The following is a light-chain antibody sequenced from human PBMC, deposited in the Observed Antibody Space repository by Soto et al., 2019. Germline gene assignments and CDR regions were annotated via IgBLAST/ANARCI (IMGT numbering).Light chain of an antibody. CDR1: QTISHW. V-gene: IGKV1-5*01. J-gene: IGKJ1*01. CDR3: QQYNTYWT. Sequence: DIHLTQSPSTLSASVGDRVTITCRASQTISHWLAWYQQKPGKAPKLLIFDASNLENGLPSRFSGSGSGTGFTLTITGQQPADFSTYYCQQYNTYWTFGQGTKVEI. CDR2: DAS.